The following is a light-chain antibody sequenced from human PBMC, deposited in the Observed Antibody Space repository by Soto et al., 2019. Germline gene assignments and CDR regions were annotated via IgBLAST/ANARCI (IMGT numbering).Light chain of an antibody. Sequence: QSVLTQPPSASGTPGQRVTISCSGSSSNIGSNYVYWYQEIPGTAPKLLLYNNNQRPSGVPDRFSGSKSGTSASLAISGLRSVDEADYYCGTWDDSLSGPVFGGGTKVTVL. CDR1: SSNIGSNY. J-gene: IGLJ2*01. CDR2: NNN. V-gene: IGLV1-47*02. CDR3: GTWDDSLSGPV.